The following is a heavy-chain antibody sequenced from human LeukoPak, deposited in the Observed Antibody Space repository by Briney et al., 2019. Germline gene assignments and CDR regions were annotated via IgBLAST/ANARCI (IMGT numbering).Heavy chain of an antibody. J-gene: IGHJ4*02. CDR3: AKPGYSSGWYIFDY. V-gene: IGHV3-23*01. CDR1: GFTFSSYA. D-gene: IGHD6-19*01. Sequence: GGSLRLSCAASGFTFSSYAMSWVRQAPGKGLEWVSAISGSGGSTYYADSVKGRFTISRDNSKNTLYLQMNSLRAEGTAVYYCAKPGYSSGWYIFDYWGQGTLVTVSS. CDR2: ISGSGGST.